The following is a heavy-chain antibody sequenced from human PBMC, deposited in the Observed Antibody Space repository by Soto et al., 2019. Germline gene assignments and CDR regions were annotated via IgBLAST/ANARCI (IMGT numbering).Heavy chain of an antibody. CDR1: GFTFSSYA. V-gene: IGHV3-30-3*01. Sequence: QVQLVESGGGVVQPGRSLRLSCAASGFTFSSYAMHWVRQAPGKGLEWVAVISYDGSNKYYADSVKGRFTISRDNSKNTLHLQMNSLRAEDTAVYYCARDRFSGEGATTADYWGQGTLVTVSS. CDR2: ISYDGSNK. J-gene: IGHJ4*02. D-gene: IGHD1-26*01. CDR3: ARDRFSGEGATTADY.